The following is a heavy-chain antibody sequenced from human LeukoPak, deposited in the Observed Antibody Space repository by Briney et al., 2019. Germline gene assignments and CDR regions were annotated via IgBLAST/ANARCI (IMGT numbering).Heavy chain of an antibody. CDR3: AKGGHTDMANFYYGMDV. D-gene: IGHD5-18*01. CDR1: GFTFGTYA. V-gene: IGHV3-23*01. Sequence: GGSLRLSCAASGFTFGTYAMSWVRQAPGKGLEWVSAASGGGFSTHYADSVKGRFTISRDNSKNTLYLQMNSLRAEDTAVYYCAKGGHTDMANFYYGMDVWGQGTTVTVSS. CDR2: ASGGGFST. J-gene: IGHJ6*02.